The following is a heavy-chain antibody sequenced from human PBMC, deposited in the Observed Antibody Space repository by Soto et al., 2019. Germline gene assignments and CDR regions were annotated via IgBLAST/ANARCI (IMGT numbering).Heavy chain of an antibody. V-gene: IGHV1-58*01. D-gene: IGHD6-6*01. CDR3: AAYGSIGARNASDI. CDR1: GFTFTSSA. J-gene: IGHJ3*02. CDR2: IVVGSGNK. Sequence: SVRVSCKASGFTFTSSAVQWVRQARGQRLEWIGWIVVGSGNKNYAKKFQERVTITRDMSTSTAYMELSSLRSEDTAVYDCAAYGSIGARNASDISGQGTMVTV.